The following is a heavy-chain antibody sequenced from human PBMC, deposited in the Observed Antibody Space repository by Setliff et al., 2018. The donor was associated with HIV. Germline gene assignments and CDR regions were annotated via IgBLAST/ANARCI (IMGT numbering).Heavy chain of an antibody. V-gene: IGHV1-3*01. D-gene: IGHD3-10*01. CDR3: TRDSFGGEFTYYYYGMDV. CDR2: INAGNGNT. Sequence: ASVKVSCKASGYTFTSYAMHWVRQAPGQRLEWMGWINAGNGNTKYSQKFQGRVTITRDTSASTAYMELSSLRSEDTAVYYCTRDSFGGEFTYYYYGMDVWGQGTTVTVSS. CDR1: GYTFTSYA. J-gene: IGHJ6*02.